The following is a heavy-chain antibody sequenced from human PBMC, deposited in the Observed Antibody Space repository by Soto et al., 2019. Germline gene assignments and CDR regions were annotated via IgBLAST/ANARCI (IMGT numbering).Heavy chain of an antibody. Sequence: QVQLVQSGAEVKKPGSSVKVSCKASGGTFSSYTISWVRQAPGQGLEWMGRIIPILGIANYAQKFQGRVTITADKSTSTAYMELSSLRSADTAVYYCARDGYCSGGSCYWFDPWGQGTLVTVSS. V-gene: IGHV1-69*08. J-gene: IGHJ5*02. D-gene: IGHD2-15*01. CDR3: ARDGYCSGGSCYWFDP. CDR1: GGTFSSYT. CDR2: IIPILGIA.